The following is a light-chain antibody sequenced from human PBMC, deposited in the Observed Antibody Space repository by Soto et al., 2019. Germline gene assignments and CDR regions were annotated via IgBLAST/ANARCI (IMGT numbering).Light chain of an antibody. V-gene: IGKV3-20*01. Sequence: EIVLTQSPGTLSLSPGERATLSCRAGQSVISSSLAWYQQKPGQAPRLLMYGASTRATGIPDRFSGSGSGTDFTLTISRLEPEDFAVYYCQHYGSSPLTFGGGTKVVIK. J-gene: IGKJ4*01. CDR3: QHYGSSPLT. CDR2: GAS. CDR1: QSVISSS.